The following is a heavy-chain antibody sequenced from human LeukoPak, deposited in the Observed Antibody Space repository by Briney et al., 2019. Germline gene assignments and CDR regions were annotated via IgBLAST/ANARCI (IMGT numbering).Heavy chain of an antibody. Sequence: GGSLRLSCAASGFTFSSYAMSWVRQAPGKGLEWVSAISGSGGSTYYADSVKGRFTISRDNSKNTLYLQMNSLRAEDTAVYYCAKGIRAYIAARTNFDYWGQGTLVTVSS. CDR1: GFTFSSYA. V-gene: IGHV3-23*01. D-gene: IGHD6-6*01. J-gene: IGHJ4*02. CDR3: AKGIRAYIAARTNFDY. CDR2: ISGSGGST.